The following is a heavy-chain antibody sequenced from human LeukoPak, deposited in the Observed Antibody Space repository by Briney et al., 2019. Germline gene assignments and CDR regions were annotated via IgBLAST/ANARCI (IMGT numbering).Heavy chain of an antibody. Sequence: GESLKISCKASGYSFTSYWIGWVRQMPGKGLEWMGIIDPSDSETRYTPSFQGQVTISVDKSHTTADLQWNSLKASDTAMYYCARQTAMGRSGDYWGQGTLVTVSS. J-gene: IGHJ4*02. CDR3: ARQTAMGRSGDY. CDR1: GYSFTSYW. D-gene: IGHD5-18*01. CDR2: IDPSDSET. V-gene: IGHV5-51*01.